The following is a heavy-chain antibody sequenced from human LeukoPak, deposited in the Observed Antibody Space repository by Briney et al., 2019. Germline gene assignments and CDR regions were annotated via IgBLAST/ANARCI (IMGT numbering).Heavy chain of an antibody. D-gene: IGHD2-2*01. J-gene: IGHJ4*02. Sequence: GGSLRLSCAASGFTFRSCAMSWVRQAPGKGLEWVSTINYRGDGTYFADSVKGRFTISRDQSKNTVYLQMNSLGDEDTAVYYCAKGEVPQYAHHWYHYFDYWGQGTLVTVSS. CDR2: INYRGDGT. CDR1: GFTFRSCA. CDR3: AKGEVPQYAHHWYHYFDY. V-gene: IGHV3-23*01.